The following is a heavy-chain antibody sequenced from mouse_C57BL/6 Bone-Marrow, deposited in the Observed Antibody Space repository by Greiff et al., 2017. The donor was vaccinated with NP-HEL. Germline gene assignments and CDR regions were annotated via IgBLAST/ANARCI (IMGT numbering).Heavy chain of an antibody. Sequence: EVQLQQSGAELVRPGASVKLSCTVSGFNIKDDYMHWVKQRPEQGLEWIGWIDPENGDTDYASKFQGKATIPADTSSNTAYLQLSSLTSEDTAVYYCTTGGSSPYAMDYWGQGTSVTVSS. D-gene: IGHD1-1*01. CDR1: GFNIKDDY. V-gene: IGHV14-4*01. CDR3: TTGGSSPYAMDY. CDR2: IDPENGDT. J-gene: IGHJ4*01.